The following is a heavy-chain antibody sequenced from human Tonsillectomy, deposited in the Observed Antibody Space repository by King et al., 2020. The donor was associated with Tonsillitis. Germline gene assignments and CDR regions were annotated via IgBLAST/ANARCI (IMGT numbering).Heavy chain of an antibody. V-gene: IGHV3-23*04. J-gene: IGHJ4*02. CDR3: AKPKESGSYVYFDY. D-gene: IGHD1-26*01. Sequence: VQLVESGGGLVQPGGSLRLSCAASGFTLSSYAMSGCRQAPGKGLEWVSVISGCAGTTYYADSVGGRFTISRDTSKNTLYLQMNSLSAEDTAVYYCAKPKESGSYVYFDYWGQGTLVTVSS. CDR1: GFTLSSYA. CDR2: ISGCAGTT.